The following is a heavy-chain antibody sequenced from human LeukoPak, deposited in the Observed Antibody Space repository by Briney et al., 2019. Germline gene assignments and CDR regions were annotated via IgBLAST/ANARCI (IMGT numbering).Heavy chain of an antibody. CDR3: ATTPEDATTGTDYYFDY. V-gene: IGHV3-9*03. CDR1: GFTFDDYA. D-gene: IGHD1-1*01. CDR2: ISWNNGTI. J-gene: IGHJ4*02. Sequence: GGSLRLSCAASGFTFDDYAMHWVRQAPGKGLEWVAGISWNNGTIDYADSVKGRFTISRDNAKNSLYLQMNSLRAEAMAVYYCATTPEDATTGTDYYFDYWGQGTLVTVSS.